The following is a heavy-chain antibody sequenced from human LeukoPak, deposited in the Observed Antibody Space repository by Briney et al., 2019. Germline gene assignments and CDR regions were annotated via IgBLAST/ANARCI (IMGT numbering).Heavy chain of an antibody. V-gene: IGHV3-66*04. CDR2: IYSGGST. J-gene: IGHJ4*02. CDR1: GFTFSSYS. CDR3: ARLGYVDFDY. Sequence: GGSLRLSCAASGFTFSSYSMNWVRQAPGKGLEWVSVIYSGGSTYYADSVKGRFTISRDNSKNTLYLQMNSLRAEDTAVYYCARLGYVDFDYWGQGTLVTVSS. D-gene: IGHD5-12*01.